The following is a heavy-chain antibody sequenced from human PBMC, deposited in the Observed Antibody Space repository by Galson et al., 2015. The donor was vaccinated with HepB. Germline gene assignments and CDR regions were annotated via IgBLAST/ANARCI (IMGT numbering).Heavy chain of an antibody. CDR3: ARTRASNGTWFPQTLFDS. CDR2: LTTSGQRT. J-gene: IGHJ4*02. Sequence: SLRLSCAVSGFIFRGYAMNWVCQAPGTGLEWVSGLTTSGQRTYYADHVKGRFTISRDNYKNTLYLQLNSLRADDTAIYYVARTRASNGTWFPQTLFDSWDQGALVTVSS. D-gene: IGHD1/OR15-1a*01. CDR1: GFIFRGYA. V-gene: IGHV3-23*01.